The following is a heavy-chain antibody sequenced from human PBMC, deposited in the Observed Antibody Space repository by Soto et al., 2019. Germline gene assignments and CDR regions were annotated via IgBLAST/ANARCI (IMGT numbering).Heavy chain of an antibody. Sequence: EVQLLESGGGLVQPGGSLRLSCAASGFTFSSFAMNWVRLAPGKGLEWVSGLSNGGGDTFYAESVKGRFIIYRDNSKNTLYLQMNSLRAEDTAAYYCAKASVFDWGSYIHFDSWGQGTLVTVSS. D-gene: IGHD7-27*01. CDR1: GFTFSSFA. CDR2: LSNGGGDT. V-gene: IGHV3-23*01. CDR3: AKASVFDWGSYIHFDS. J-gene: IGHJ4*02.